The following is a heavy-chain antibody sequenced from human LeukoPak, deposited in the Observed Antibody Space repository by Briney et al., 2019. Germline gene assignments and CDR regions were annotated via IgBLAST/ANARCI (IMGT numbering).Heavy chain of an antibody. Sequence: ASVKVSCKTSGCTFIAYYLHWVRQAPGQGLEWMGWLNPGPGGTLYAQKFQGRVTMTRDMSMTTAYMELSSLRSEDTAVYYCARGDSSSPSFDYWGQGTLVTVSS. D-gene: IGHD6-6*01. J-gene: IGHJ4*02. V-gene: IGHV1-2*02. CDR2: LNPGPGGT. CDR1: GCTFIAYY. CDR3: ARGDSSSPSFDY.